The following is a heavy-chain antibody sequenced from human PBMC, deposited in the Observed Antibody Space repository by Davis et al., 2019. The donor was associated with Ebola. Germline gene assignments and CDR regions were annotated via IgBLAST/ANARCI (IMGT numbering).Heavy chain of an antibody. Sequence: MPSETLSLTCTVSGGSISSYYWSWIRQPPGKGLEWIGYIYYSGSNNYNPSLKSRVTISVDTSKNQFSLKLSSVTAADTAVYYCARDLVGYCSSTSCSSHYGMDVWGQGTTVTVSS. V-gene: IGHV4-59*01. CDR2: IYYSGSN. CDR3: ARDLVGYCSSTSCSSHYGMDV. CDR1: GGSISSYY. D-gene: IGHD2-2*01. J-gene: IGHJ6*02.